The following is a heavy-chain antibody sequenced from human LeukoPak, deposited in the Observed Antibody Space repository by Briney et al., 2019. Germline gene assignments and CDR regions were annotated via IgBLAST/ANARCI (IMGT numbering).Heavy chain of an antibody. D-gene: IGHD6-13*01. V-gene: IGHV3-23*01. CDR1: GFTFSSSA. CDR2: ISNNGGYT. Sequence: GGSLRLSCAASGFTFSSSAMSWVRQAPGKGLEWVSAISNNGGYTYYADSVKGRFTISRDNSKNTLYLQMNSLRAEDTAVYYCARVNSSSWYYFDYWGQGTLVTVSS. J-gene: IGHJ4*02. CDR3: ARVNSSSWYYFDY.